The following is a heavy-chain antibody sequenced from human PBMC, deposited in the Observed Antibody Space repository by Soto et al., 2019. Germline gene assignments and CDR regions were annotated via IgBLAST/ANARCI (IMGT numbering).Heavy chain of an antibody. CDR3: GRDALTWVVAATNFPDGMDV. J-gene: IGHJ6*02. D-gene: IGHD2-15*01. Sequence: GGSLRLSCAASGFTVSSNYMSWVRQAPGKGLEWVSVIYSGGSTYYADSVKGRFTISRDNSKNTLYLQMNSLRAEDTAVYYCGRDALTWVVAATNFPDGMDVWGQGTTVTVSS. CDR2: IYSGGST. CDR1: GFTVSSNY. V-gene: IGHV3-53*01.